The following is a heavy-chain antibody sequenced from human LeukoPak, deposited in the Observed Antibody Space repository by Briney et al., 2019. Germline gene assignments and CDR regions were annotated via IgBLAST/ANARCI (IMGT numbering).Heavy chain of an antibody. CDR2: IYTSGST. J-gene: IGHJ4*02. V-gene: IGHV4-4*07. CDR3: ARAGRNAVAGSYYFDY. D-gene: IGHD6-19*01. CDR1: GGSISSYY. Sequence: SETLSLTCTVSGGSISSYYWSWIRQPAGKGLEWIGRIYTSGSTNYNPSLKSRVTMSVDTSKNQFSLKLSSVTAADTAVYYCARAGRNAVAGSYYFDYWGQGTLATVSS.